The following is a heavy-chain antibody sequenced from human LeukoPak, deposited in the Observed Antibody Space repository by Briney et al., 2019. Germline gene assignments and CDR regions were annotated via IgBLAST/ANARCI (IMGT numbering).Heavy chain of an antibody. CDR3: ARRSGAGSYYNVPLYYYYYYMDV. D-gene: IGHD3-10*01. CDR1: GGSFSGYY. CDR2: INHSGST. V-gene: IGHV4-34*01. Sequence: SETLSLTCAVYGGSFSGYYWSWIRQPPGKGLEWIGEINHSGSTNYNPSLKSRVTISVDTSKNQFSLKLSSVTAADTAVYYCARRSGAGSYYNVPLYYYYYYMDVWGRGTTVTVSS. J-gene: IGHJ6*03.